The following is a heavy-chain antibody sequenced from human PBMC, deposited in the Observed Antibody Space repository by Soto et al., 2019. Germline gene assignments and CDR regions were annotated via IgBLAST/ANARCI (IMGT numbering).Heavy chain of an antibody. CDR3: ARDYCSDSSCYGERSWIAFDL. CDR2: IWYDGSNK. Sequence: QVQLVESGGGVVQPGRSLRLSCAASGFNFSNYGMHWVRQAPGKGLEWVAVIWYDGSNKYYVDSVKGRFTISRDNSKNTLYLEMNSLRAEDTAVFYCARDYCSDSSCYGERSWIAFDLWGQGTVVTVSS. V-gene: IGHV3-33*01. J-gene: IGHJ3*01. CDR1: GFNFSNYG. D-gene: IGHD2-15*01.